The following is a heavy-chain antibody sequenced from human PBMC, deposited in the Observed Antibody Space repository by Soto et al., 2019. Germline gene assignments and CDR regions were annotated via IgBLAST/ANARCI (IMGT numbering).Heavy chain of an antibody. CDR2: IYYSGST. Sequence: QVQLQESGPGLVKPSQTLSLTCTVSGGSISSGGYYWSWIRQHPGKGLEWIGYIYYSGSTYYNPYLKSRVTISLYTSKNQCSLKLSSVTAADTAVYYCARSGYSYGPNPLLYWGQGTLVTVSS. CDR1: GGSISSGGYY. J-gene: IGHJ4*02. V-gene: IGHV4-31*03. CDR3: ARSGYSYGPNPLLY. D-gene: IGHD5-18*01.